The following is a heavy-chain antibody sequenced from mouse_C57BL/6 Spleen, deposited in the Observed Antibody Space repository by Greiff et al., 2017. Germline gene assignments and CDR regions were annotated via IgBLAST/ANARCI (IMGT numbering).Heavy chain of an antibody. J-gene: IGHJ3*01. Sequence: VQLQQPGAELVKPGASVKLSCKASGYTFTSYWMQWVKQRPGQGLEWIGEIDTSDSYTNYHQKFKGKATLTVDTSSSTAYMHLSSRTSEDSAVYYCASYGGGLAYWGQGTLVTVSA. CDR2: IDTSDSYT. CDR3: ASYGGGLAY. D-gene: IGHD1-2*01. V-gene: IGHV1-50*01. CDR1: GYTFTSYW.